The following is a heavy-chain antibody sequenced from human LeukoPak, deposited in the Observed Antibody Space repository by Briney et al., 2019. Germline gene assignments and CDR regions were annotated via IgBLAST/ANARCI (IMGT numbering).Heavy chain of an antibody. D-gene: IGHD6-19*01. J-gene: IGHJ4*02. CDR2: MNPKSGST. Sequence: ASVNVSCKASGYAFTSLDINWVRQVTGQGLEWMGWMNPKSGSTGSAQKYQGRVTMTRDTSISTAYMELSSLTSEDTAVYFCARVAGSADYWGQGALVTVSS. V-gene: IGHV1-8*01. CDR1: GYAFTSLD. CDR3: ARVAGSADY.